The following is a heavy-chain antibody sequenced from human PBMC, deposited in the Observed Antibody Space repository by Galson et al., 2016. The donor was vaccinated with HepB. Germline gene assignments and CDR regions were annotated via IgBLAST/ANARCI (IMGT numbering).Heavy chain of an antibody. CDR2: TSSSSSKI. D-gene: IGHD7-27*01. CDR1: GFTFSSYS. V-gene: IGHV3-48*04. CDR3: ARDPLYVTGGIDY. Sequence: SLRLSCAASGFTFSSYSMNWVRQAPGKGLEWVSYTSSSSSKIYYADSVKGRFTISRDNAKKSLYLQMNRLRAEDTAVYYCARDPLYVTGGIDYWGQGTLVTVSS. J-gene: IGHJ4*02.